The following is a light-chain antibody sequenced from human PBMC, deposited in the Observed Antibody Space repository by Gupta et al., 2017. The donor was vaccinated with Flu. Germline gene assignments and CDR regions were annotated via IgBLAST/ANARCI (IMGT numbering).Light chain of an antibody. V-gene: IGKV1-33*01. J-gene: IGKJ3*01. CDR3: QQYDNRPPFT. CDR2: DAS. Sequence: DIQMTQSPSSLYASVGDRVTITCQASQDISNYINWYQQKPGKAPKRLIYDASNLEKGVPSRCSGSGSGTDPPPPISSLQPEDIATYYCQQYDNRPPFTFGPGTKVDIK. CDR1: QDISNY.